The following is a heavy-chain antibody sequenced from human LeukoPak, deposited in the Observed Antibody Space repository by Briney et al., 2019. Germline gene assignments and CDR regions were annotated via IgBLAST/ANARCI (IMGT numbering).Heavy chain of an antibody. CDR2: INHSGST. Sequence: PSETLSLTCTVSGGSISSGDYYWSWIRQPPGKGLEWIGEINHSGSTNYNPSLKSRVTISVDTSKNQFSLKLSSVTAADTAVYYCARGRRWLQAWGQGTLVTVSS. J-gene: IGHJ5*02. CDR1: GGSISSGDYY. CDR3: ARGRRWLQA. D-gene: IGHD5-24*01. V-gene: IGHV4-39*07.